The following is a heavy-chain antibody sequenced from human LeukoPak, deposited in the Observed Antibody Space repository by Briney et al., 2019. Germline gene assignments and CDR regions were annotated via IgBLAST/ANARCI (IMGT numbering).Heavy chain of an antibody. V-gene: IGHV3-7*01. CDR1: GFTFSHFW. D-gene: IGHD1-1*01. CDR2: IKPDGSEG. Sequence: PGGSLRLSCAASGFTFSHFWVSWVRQAPEKGLEWVATIKPDGSEGHYVDSVKGRFTISRDNAKNSLYLQMNSLRAEDTAVYYCATERNCAFHYWGQGTLVTVSS. CDR3: ATERNCAFHY. J-gene: IGHJ4*02.